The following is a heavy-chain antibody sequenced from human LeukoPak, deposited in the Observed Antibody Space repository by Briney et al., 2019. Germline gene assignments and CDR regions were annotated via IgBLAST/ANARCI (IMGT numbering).Heavy chain of an antibody. D-gene: IGHD2-2*01. CDR3: ARDSVYQLLHADFDY. Sequence: GGSLRLSCAASGFTFSSYSMNWVRQAQGKGLEWVSYISSSSSTIYYADSVKGRFTISRDNAKNSLYLQMNSLRAEDTAVYYCARDSVYQLLHADFDYWGQGTLVTVSS. J-gene: IGHJ4*02. CDR1: GFTFSSYS. V-gene: IGHV3-48*01. CDR2: ISSSSSTI.